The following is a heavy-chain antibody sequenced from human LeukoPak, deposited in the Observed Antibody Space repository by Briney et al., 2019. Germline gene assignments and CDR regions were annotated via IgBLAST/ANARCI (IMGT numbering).Heavy chain of an antibody. D-gene: IGHD2-15*01. CDR1: GFTFSSYG. J-gene: IGHJ4*02. Sequence: PGGSLRLSCAASGFTFSSYGMHWVRQAPGKGLEWVAFIRYDGSNKYYADSVKGRFTISRDNSKNTLYLQMNSLRAEDTAVYYCAKSLVVAARPPPILGYWGRGPRVTVS. CDR3: AKSLVVAARPPPILGY. CDR2: IRYDGSNK. V-gene: IGHV3-30*02.